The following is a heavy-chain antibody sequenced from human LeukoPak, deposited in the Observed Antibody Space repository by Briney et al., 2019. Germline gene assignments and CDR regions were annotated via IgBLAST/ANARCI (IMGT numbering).Heavy chain of an antibody. CDR1: GFTFSGYW. CDR2: IKQDGSEK. D-gene: IGHD3-16*01. V-gene: IGHV3-7*01. Sequence: GGSLRLSCAASGFTFSGYWMSWVRQAPGKGLEWVANIKQDGSEKFYVVSVKGRFTISRDNVKNSLYLQMNSLRAEDTAVYYCAKRGGDGNPHDYWGQGTLVTVSS. J-gene: IGHJ4*01. CDR3: AKRGGDGNPHDY.